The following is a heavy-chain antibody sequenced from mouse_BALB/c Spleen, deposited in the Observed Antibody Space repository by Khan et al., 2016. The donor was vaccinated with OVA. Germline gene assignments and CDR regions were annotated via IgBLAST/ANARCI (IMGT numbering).Heavy chain of an antibody. CDR2: ISYSGST. V-gene: IGHV3-2*02. D-gene: IGHD1-2*01. J-gene: IGHJ2*01. Sequence: EVKLLESGPGLVKPSQSLSLTCTVTGHSIPSGYGWNWIRQFPGNKLEWMGYISYSGSTNYNPSLKSRISITRDTSKNQFFLQLNSVTTEDTATYYCARTARIKYWGQGTTLTVSS. CDR3: ARTARIKY. CDR1: GHSIPSGYG.